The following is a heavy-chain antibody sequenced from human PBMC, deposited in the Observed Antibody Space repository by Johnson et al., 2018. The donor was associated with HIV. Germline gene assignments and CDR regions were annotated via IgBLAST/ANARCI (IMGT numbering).Heavy chain of an antibody. Sequence: VQLVESGGGLVKPGGSLRLSCAVSGVIFSDYYMSWIRQAPGKGLEWVGRVKSKTDGGTTDYTAPVKGRFTISRDDSKNTLYLQMNSLKTEDTAVYYCARDGHSSTPRCAFDIWGQGTMVTVSS. CDR2: VKSKTDGGTT. V-gene: IGHV3-15*01. J-gene: IGHJ3*02. D-gene: IGHD6-13*01. CDR1: GVIFSDYY. CDR3: ARDGHSSTPRCAFDI.